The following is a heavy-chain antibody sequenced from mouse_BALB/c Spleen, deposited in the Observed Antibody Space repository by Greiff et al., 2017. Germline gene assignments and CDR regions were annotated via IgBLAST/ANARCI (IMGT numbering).Heavy chain of an antibody. CDR1: GFSLTSYG. V-gene: IGHV2-9*02. CDR2: IWAGGST. Sequence: VQLQESGPGLVAPSQSLSITCTVSGFSLTSYGVHWVRQPPGKGLEWLGVIWAGGSTNYNSALMSRLSISKDNSKSQVFLKMNSLQTDDTAMYYCARAPYYYGSSSAWFAYWGQGTLVTVSA. CDR3: ARAPYYYGSSSAWFAY. J-gene: IGHJ3*01. D-gene: IGHD1-1*01.